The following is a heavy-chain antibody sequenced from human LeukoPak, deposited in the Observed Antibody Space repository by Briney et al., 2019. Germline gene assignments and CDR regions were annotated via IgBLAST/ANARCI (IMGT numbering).Heavy chain of an antibody. J-gene: IGHJ6*03. D-gene: IGHD3-9*01. CDR1: VGSFSGYY. CDR2: INHIGSS. Sequence: PSETLSLTCAVYVGSFSGYYWSWVRQPPGKGLGWMGEINHIGSSNYNPSLKSRVTISVDTSKNQFSLKLSSVTAADTAVYYCARLSITIFYPHYMDVWGKGTTVTVSS. CDR3: ARLSITIFYPHYMDV. V-gene: IGHV4-34*01.